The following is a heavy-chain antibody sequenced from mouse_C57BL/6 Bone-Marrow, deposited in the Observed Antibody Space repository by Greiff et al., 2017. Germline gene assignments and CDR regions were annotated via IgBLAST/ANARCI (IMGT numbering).Heavy chain of an antibody. J-gene: IGHJ3*01. D-gene: IGHD1-1*01. V-gene: IGHV7-1*01. CDR3: AREDYYGSRGVAY. CDR2: SRNKANDYTT. Sequence: EVKLMESGGGLVQSGRSLRLSCATSGFTFSDFYMEWVRQAPGKGLEWIAASRNKANDYTTEYSASVKGRFIVSRDTSKSILYLQMNALRAEDTAIYYCAREDYYGSRGVAYWGQGTLVTVSA. CDR1: GFTFSDFY.